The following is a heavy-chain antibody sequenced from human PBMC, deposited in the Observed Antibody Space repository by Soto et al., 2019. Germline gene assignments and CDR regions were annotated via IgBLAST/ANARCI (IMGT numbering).Heavy chain of an antibody. CDR1: GFTFSGSA. CDR2: IRSKANSYAT. D-gene: IGHD1-26*01. J-gene: IGHJ4*02. Sequence: GGSLRLSCAASGFTFSGSAMHWVRQASGKGLEWVGRIRSKANSYATAYAASVKGRFTISRDDSKNTAYLQMNSLKTEDTAVYYCTRPRIVGANPNIDYWGQGTLVTVSS. CDR3: TRPRIVGANPNIDY. V-gene: IGHV3-73*01.